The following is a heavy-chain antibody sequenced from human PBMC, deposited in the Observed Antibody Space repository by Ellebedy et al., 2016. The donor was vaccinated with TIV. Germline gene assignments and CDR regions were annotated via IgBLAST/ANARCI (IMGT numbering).Heavy chain of an antibody. Sequence: GGSLRLSCTTSGFNFYSHAMSWVRQAPGKGLEWVSTFNSGDGDITYYADSVKGRFTISRDNSKNTLYLQMNNLSAEDTAVYYCAKGGTSWFLHYFDYWGQGTLVTVSS. V-gene: IGHV3-23*01. CDR2: FNSGDGDIT. CDR1: GFNFYSHA. CDR3: AKGGTSWFLHYFDY. D-gene: IGHD6-13*01. J-gene: IGHJ4*02.